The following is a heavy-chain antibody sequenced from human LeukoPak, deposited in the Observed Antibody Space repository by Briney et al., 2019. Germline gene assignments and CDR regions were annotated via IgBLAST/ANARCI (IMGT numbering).Heavy chain of an antibody. CDR3: AKDRPREYYDILTGYLTSGDY. CDR1: GFTFSSYA. J-gene: IGHJ4*02. D-gene: IGHD3-9*01. Sequence: GGSLRLSCAASGFTFSSYAMSWVRQAPGKGLEWVSAISGSGGSTYYADSVKGRFTISRDNSKNTLYLQMNSLRAEDTAVYYCAKDRPREYYDILTGYLTSGDYWGQGTLVTVSS. V-gene: IGHV3-23*01. CDR2: ISGSGGST.